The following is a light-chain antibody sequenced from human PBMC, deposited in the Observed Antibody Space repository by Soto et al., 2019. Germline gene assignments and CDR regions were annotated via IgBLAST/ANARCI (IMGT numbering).Light chain of an antibody. CDR2: EAF. CDR3: CPYAGSDIMI. CDR1: NSNIGSYNL. J-gene: IGLJ2*01. Sequence: QSVLTQPASVSGSPGQSITISCTGTNSNIGSYNLVSWFQQHPGEAPKLVIFEAFKRPSGVSNRFSASKTGNTATLTISGHQAEDEADYYCCPYAGSDIMIFGGGTQLTVL. V-gene: IGLV2-23*01.